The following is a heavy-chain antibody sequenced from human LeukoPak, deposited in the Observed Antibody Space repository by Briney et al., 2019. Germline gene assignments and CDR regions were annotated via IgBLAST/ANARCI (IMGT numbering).Heavy chain of an antibody. CDR2: INPNSGGT. J-gene: IGHJ4*02. Sequence: GASVNVSCKASGYTFTGYYMHWVGQAPGRGLEWMGWINPNSGGTNYAQKFQGRVTITRDTSISTAYMELSRLRSDDTAVYYCAREQGSSWYRHFDYWGQGTLVTVSS. D-gene: IGHD6-13*01. CDR1: GYTFTGYY. CDR3: AREQGSSWYRHFDY. V-gene: IGHV1-2*02.